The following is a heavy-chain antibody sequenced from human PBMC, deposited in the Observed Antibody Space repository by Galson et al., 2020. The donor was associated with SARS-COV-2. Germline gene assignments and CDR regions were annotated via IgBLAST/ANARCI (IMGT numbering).Heavy chain of an antibody. Sequence: SETLSLTCAVSGSSISGGSYSWNCIRQPPGKGLEWNGYISHSGGTYYNPSLKSRVTISGDRSKNQFSLRLSSVTAADAAVYFCARLHYGEYAPEAFDIWGPGTRVT. CDR3: ARLHYGEYAPEAFDI. D-gene: IGHD4-17*01. CDR1: GSSISGGSYS. J-gene: IGHJ3*02. V-gene: IGHV4-30-2*01. CDR2: ISHSGGT.